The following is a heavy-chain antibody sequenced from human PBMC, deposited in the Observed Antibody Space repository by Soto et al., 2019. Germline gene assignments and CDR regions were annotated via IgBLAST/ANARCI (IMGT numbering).Heavy chain of an antibody. J-gene: IGHJ6*02. CDR2: IWYDGSDK. CDR1: GFTFSSYG. Sequence: GGSLRLSCAASGFTFSSYGMHWVRQAPGKGLEWVALIWYDGSDKYYADSVKGRFTISRDNSNNILFLEMDSLRAEDTATYYCARKVAGTDSYGMHVWGQGTTVTVSS. D-gene: IGHD6-19*01. V-gene: IGHV3-33*01. CDR3: ARKVAGTDSYGMHV.